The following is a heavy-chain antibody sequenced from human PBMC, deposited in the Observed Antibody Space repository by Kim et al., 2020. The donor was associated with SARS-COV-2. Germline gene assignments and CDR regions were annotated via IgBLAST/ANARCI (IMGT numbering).Heavy chain of an antibody. D-gene: IGHD3-10*01. V-gene: IGHV1-46*01. Sequence: ASVKVSCKASGYTFTSYYMHWVRQAPGQGLEWMGIINPSGGSTSYAQKFQGRVTMTRDTSTSTVYMELSSLRSEDTAVYYCASPDITMVRGVQYFDAFDIWGQGTMVTVSS. CDR2: INPSGGST. CDR1: GYTFTSYY. CDR3: ASPDITMVRGVQYFDAFDI. J-gene: IGHJ3*02.